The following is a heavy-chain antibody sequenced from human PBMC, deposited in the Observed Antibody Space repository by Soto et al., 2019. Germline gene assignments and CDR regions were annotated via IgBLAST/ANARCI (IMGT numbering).Heavy chain of an antibody. D-gene: IGHD2-15*01. CDR1: GGTFSSDS. CDR3: ARAGGLDRDFNY. CDR2: IIPMFDTP. Sequence: QVQLVQSGAEVKKPGSSVKVSCKASGGTFSSDSFSWVRQAPGQGLEWMGGIIPMFDTPIYAQKFQDRVTITADESTSTAYMQLSSLRSGDTAVYYWARAGGLDRDFNYWGQGSLVPVSS. V-gene: IGHV1-69*12. J-gene: IGHJ4*02.